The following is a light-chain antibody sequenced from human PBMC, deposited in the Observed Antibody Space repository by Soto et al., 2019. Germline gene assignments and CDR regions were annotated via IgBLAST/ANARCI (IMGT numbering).Light chain of an antibody. CDR1: SSDVGSYKL. CDR3: SSHTTISTRV. CDR2: EVS. Sequence: QSALTQPASVSGSPGQSITISCTGTSSDVGSYKLVSWYQQHPGKAPKLMIYEVSNRPSGVSNRFSGSKSGNTASLTISGLQTEDEANYYCSSHTTISTRVFGGGTKVTVL. V-gene: IGLV2-14*02. J-gene: IGLJ3*02.